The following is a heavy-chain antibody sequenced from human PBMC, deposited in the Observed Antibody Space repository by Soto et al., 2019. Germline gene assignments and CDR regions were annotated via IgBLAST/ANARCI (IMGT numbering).Heavy chain of an antibody. CDR2: ISSSGGST. CDR1: GFTFSSYA. CDR3: AKTAAGPSHPVDY. D-gene: IGHD2-15*01. V-gene: IGHV3-23*01. J-gene: IGHJ4*02. Sequence: EVQLLESGGGLVQPGGSLRLPCAASGFTFSSYAMSWVRQAPGKGLEWVSSISSSGGSTYYINSVKGRFTISRDNSKNTLYLQMNSLRAEDTAVYYCAKTAAGPSHPVDYWGQGTLVTVSS.